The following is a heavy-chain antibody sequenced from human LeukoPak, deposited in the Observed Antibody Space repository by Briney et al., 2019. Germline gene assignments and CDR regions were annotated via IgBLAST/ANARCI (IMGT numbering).Heavy chain of an antibody. D-gene: IGHD6-19*01. CDR1: GGSISSSSYY. J-gene: IGHJ4*02. V-gene: IGHV4-39*01. CDR2: IYYSGST. CDR3: ARQGIAVVGTGFDY. Sequence: NPSETLSLTCTVSGGSISSSSYYWGWLRQPPGKGLEGIGSIYYSGSTYYNPSLTSRVTISVDTSKNQFCLRLSSVPAADTAVYYWARQGIAVVGTGFDYWGQGTLVTVSS.